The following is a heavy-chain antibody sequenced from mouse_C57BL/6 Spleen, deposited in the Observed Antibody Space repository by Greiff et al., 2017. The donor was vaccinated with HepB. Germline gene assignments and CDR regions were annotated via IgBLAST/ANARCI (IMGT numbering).Heavy chain of an antibody. D-gene: IGHD1-1*01. V-gene: IGHV1-64*01. J-gene: IGHJ4*01. CDR1: GYTFTSYW. CDR2: IHPNSGST. CDR3: ARRTGSRGAMDY. Sequence: VQLQQPGAELVKPGASVKLSCKASGYTFTSYWMHWVKQRPGQGLEWIGMIHPNSGSTNYNEKFKSKATLTVDKSSSTAYMQLSSLTSEDSAVYYCARRTGSRGAMDYWGQGTSVTVSS.